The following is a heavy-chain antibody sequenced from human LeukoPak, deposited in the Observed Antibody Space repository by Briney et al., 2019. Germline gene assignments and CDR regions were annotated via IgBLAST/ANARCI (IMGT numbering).Heavy chain of an antibody. CDR3: AKAAYDSSGSWYYFDY. J-gene: IGHJ4*02. Sequence: GGSLRLSCAASGFNFRGYGMHWVRQAPGKGLEWVTFIHYDGRNQYYADSVKGRFTISRDNSKNTLYLQMNSLRPEDTAVYYCAKAAYDSSGSWYYFDYWGQGTLVTASS. D-gene: IGHD3-22*01. CDR1: GFNFRGYG. CDR2: IHYDGRNQ. V-gene: IGHV3-30*02.